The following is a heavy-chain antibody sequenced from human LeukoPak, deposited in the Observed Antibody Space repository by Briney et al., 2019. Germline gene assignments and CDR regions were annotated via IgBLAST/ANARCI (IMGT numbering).Heavy chain of an antibody. CDR1: GDSINYNYW. D-gene: IGHD1-26*01. CDR3: TRSGGWWSLDS. V-gene: IGHV4-4*02. CDR2: ISHAGTT. Sequence: SETLSLTCTVSGDSINYNYWWSWVRQPPGKGLDWIGEISHAGTTKYNPSLKNRVTISKDNSKNQFSLKLNSVTAADTAAYFCTRSGGWWSLDSWGQGALVTVSS. J-gene: IGHJ4*02.